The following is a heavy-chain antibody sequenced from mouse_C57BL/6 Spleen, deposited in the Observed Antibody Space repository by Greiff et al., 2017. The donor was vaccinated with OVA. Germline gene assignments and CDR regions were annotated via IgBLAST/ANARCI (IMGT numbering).Heavy chain of an antibody. V-gene: IGHV10-1*01. J-gene: IGHJ2*01. CDR3: ERHGYDYDGYFDY. CDR2: IRSKSNNYAT. D-gene: IGHD2-4*01. Sequence: VQLVESGGGLVQPKGSLKLSCAASGFSFNTYAMNWVRQAPGKGLEWVARIRSKSNNYATYYADSVKDRFTISRDDSESMLYLQMNNLKTEDTAMYSCERHGYDYDGYFDYWGQGTTLTVSS. CDR1: GFSFNTYA.